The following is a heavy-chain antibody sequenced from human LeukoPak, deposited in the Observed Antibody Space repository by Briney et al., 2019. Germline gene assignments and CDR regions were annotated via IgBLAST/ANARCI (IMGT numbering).Heavy chain of an antibody. Sequence: PSETLSLTCTVSGGSISSRSYYWGWIRQPPGKGLEWVGSIYYSGRTSYNPAPKSRVTIPVDTTKNQFSLKLSSVTAADTAVYYCARALGGYKAIFPYYMDVWGKGTTVTISS. J-gene: IGHJ6*03. CDR1: GGSISSRSYY. CDR2: IYYSGRT. CDR3: ARALGGYKAIFPYYMDV. V-gene: IGHV4-39*07. D-gene: IGHD5-24*01.